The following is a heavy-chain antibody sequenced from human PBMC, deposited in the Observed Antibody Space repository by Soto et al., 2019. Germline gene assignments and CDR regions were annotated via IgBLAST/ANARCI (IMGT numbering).Heavy chain of an antibody. CDR1: GYTFTGYY. J-gene: IGHJ4*02. D-gene: IGHD6-6*01. V-gene: IGHV1-2*04. CDR3: ARGGSIAARWNYYFDY. CDR2: INPNSGGT. Sequence: ASVKVSCKASGYTFTGYYMHWVRQAPGQGLEWMGWINPNSGGTNYAQKFQGWVTMTRDTSISTAYMELSRLRSDDTAVYYCARGGSIAARWNYYFDYWGQGTLVTVSS.